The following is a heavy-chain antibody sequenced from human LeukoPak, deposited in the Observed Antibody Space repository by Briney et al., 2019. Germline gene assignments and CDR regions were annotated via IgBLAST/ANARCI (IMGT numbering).Heavy chain of an antibody. CDR2: ISKIGDIV. J-gene: IGHJ4*02. Sequence: PGGSLRLSCAASGFTFSSFAMNWVRQAPGKGLEWVSIISKIGDIVSYADSVKGRFTISRDNSKNTVYLQMRAEDMALYYCATKAFHYWGQGTLVAVSS. CDR1: GFTFSSFA. V-gene: IGHV3-23*01. CDR3: ATKAFHY.